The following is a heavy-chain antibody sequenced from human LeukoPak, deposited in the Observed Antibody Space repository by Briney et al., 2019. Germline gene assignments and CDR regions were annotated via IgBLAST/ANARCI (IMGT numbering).Heavy chain of an antibody. Sequence: ASVKVSCKASGYTFTGYYMHWMRQAPGQGLEWMGWINPNSGGTNYAQKFQGRVTMTRDTSISTAYMELSRLRSDDTAVYYCARERGYSGYDWVDIWGQGTMVTVSS. CDR2: INPNSGGT. CDR1: GYTFTGYY. J-gene: IGHJ3*02. CDR3: ARERGYSGYDWVDI. D-gene: IGHD5-12*01. V-gene: IGHV1-2*02.